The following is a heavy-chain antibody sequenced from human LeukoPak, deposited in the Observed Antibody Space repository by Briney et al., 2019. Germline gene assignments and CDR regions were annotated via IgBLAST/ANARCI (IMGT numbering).Heavy chain of an antibody. V-gene: IGHV4-4*07. CDR3: ARDQTYGSGSYFDSKSPYGMDV. D-gene: IGHD3-10*01. Sequence: SETLSLTCTVSGGSISSYYWSWIRQPAGKGLEWIGRIYTSGSTNYNPSLKSRVTMSVDTSKNQFSLKLSSVTAADTAMYYCARDQTYGSGSYFDSKSPYGMDVWGQGTTVTVSS. CDR2: IYTSGST. CDR1: GGSISSYY. J-gene: IGHJ6*02.